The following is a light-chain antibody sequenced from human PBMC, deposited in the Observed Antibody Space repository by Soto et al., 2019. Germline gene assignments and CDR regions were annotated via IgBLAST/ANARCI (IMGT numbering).Light chain of an antibody. CDR2: DAS. CDR3: QQYDNLPYN. J-gene: IGKJ2*01. CDR1: QDISNY. V-gene: IGKV1-33*01. Sequence: DLQMTQSPSSLSASVGDRVTITCQASQDISNYLNWYQQKPGKAPKLLIYDASNLETGVPSRFSGSGSGTDFTFTISSLQPEDIATYYCQQYDNLPYNFGQGTKLEIK.